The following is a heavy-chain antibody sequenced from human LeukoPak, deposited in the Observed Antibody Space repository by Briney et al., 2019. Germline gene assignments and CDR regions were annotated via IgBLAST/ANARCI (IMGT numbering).Heavy chain of an antibody. Sequence: PGGSLRLSCAASGFTFSSYAMIWVRQAPGKGLEWVSGISGSGGSTYYADSVKDRFTISRDNSKNTLYVQMNSLRAEDTAMYYYAKALSNIPARPGDYRGQGTLVTVSS. CDR2: ISGSGGST. CDR3: AKALSNIPARPGDY. D-gene: IGHD6-6*01. V-gene: IGHV3-23*01. J-gene: IGHJ4*02. CDR1: GFTFSSYA.